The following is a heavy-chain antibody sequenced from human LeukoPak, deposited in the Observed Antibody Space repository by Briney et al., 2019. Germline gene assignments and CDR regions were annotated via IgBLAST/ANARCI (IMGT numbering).Heavy chain of an antibody. J-gene: IGHJ4*02. Sequence: GGSLRLSCSASGFTFSSYSINWVRQAPGKGLEWVSSISGSSNYIYYADSVKGRFTISRDNAKNSLYLQMNSLRAEDTAIYYCARGGAVAGNNYFDYWGQGTLVTVSS. D-gene: IGHD6-19*01. CDR3: ARGGAVAGNNYFDY. CDR1: GFTFSSYS. V-gene: IGHV3-21*01. CDR2: ISGSSNYI.